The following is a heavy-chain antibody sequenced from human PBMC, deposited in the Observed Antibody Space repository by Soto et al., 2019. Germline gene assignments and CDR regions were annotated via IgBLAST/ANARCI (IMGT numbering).Heavy chain of an antibody. CDR2: IYYSGST. CDR3: ASFCCSGNSCHSKGSLDY. D-gene: IGHD2-15*01. CDR1: GGSISSSSYY. Sequence: SETLSLTCTVSGGSISSSSYYWGWIRQPPGKGLEWIGYIYYSGSTIYNPSLESRVTISVDTSKNQFSLKLTSVTAADAALYYCASFCCSGNSCHSKGSLDYWGQGSLVTVSS. V-gene: IGHV4-61*05. J-gene: IGHJ4*02.